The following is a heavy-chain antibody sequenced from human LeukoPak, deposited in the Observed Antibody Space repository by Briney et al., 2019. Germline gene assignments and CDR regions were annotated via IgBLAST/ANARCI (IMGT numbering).Heavy chain of an antibody. Sequence: GGSLRLFRAASGFSFTSAAMHWLRQAPGKGLEWVAVFSRDGINKYYADSVKGRFTISRDNSRSTFYLHMNSLRPGDTALYYCATGKLDASGFDFMLPFWGQGTLVTVSS. CDR3: ATGKLDASGFDFMLPF. CDR2: FSRDGINK. V-gene: IGHV3-30-3*01. CDR1: GFSFTSAA. J-gene: IGHJ4*02. D-gene: IGHD5-12*01.